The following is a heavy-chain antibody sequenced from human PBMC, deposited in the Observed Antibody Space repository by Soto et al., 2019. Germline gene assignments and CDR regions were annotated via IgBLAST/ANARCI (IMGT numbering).Heavy chain of an antibody. CDR1: GFTFSSYA. V-gene: IGHV3-23*01. CDR2: ISGSGGST. CDR3: AKVGHYYDSSGPPSVYYYYGMDV. D-gene: IGHD3-22*01. J-gene: IGHJ6*02. Sequence: GGSLRLSCAASGFTFSSYAMSWVRQAPGKGLEWVSAISGSGGSTYYADSVKGRFTISRDNSKNTLYLQMNSLRAEDTAVYYCAKVGHYYDSSGPPSVYYYYGMDVWGQGTTVTVSS.